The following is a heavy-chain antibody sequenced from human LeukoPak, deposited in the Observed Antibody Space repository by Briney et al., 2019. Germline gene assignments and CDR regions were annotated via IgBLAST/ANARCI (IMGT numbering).Heavy chain of an antibody. CDR1: GYTFTNYA. D-gene: IGHD3-10*01. CDR3: ARGLLWFGELSPPGY. J-gene: IGHJ4*02. CDR2: INAGNGNT. Sequence: ASVKLSCKASGYTFTNYAIHWVRQAPGQGLEWMGWINAGNGNTRYSQKLQDRVTITRDTSANTVYMELSSLRSEDTAVYFCARGLLWFGELSPPGYWGQGTLVTVSS. V-gene: IGHV1-3*01.